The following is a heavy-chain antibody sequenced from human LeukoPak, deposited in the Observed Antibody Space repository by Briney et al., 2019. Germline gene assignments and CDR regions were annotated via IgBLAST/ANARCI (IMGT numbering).Heavy chain of an antibody. D-gene: IGHD1-26*01. V-gene: IGHV3-74*01. CDR3: ARGGGATGFVY. CDR1: GFTVNNNY. J-gene: IGHJ4*02. CDR2: INSDGSST. Sequence: GGSLRLSCAASGFTVNNNYMSWVRQAPGKGLVWVSRINSDGSSTSYADSVKGRFTISRDNAKNTLYLQMNSLRAEDTAVYYCARGGGATGFVYWGQGTLVTVSS.